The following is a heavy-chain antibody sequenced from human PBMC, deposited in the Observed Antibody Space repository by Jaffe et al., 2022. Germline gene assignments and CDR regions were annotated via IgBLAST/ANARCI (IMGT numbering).Heavy chain of an antibody. Sequence: QVQLQESGPGLVKPSGTLSLTCAVSGGSISSSNWWSWVRQPPGKGLEWIGEIYHSGSTNYNPSLKSRVTISVDKSKNQFSLKLSSVTAADTAVYYCARFAFLGYCSGGSCPANPPTSNWFDPWGQGTLVTVSS. CDR1: GGSISSSNW. D-gene: IGHD2-15*01. CDR3: ARFAFLGYCSGGSCPANPPTSNWFDP. V-gene: IGHV4-4*02. CDR2: IYHSGST. J-gene: IGHJ5*02.